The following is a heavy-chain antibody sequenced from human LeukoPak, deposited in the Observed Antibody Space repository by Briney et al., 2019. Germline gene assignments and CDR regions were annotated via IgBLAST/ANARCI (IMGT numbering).Heavy chain of an antibody. V-gene: IGHV4-4*07. CDR2: IYTSGST. CDR1: GGSISSYY. CDR3: ARETVVAAIVTYYYYYYMDV. J-gene: IGHJ6*03. D-gene: IGHD2-15*01. Sequence: KPSETLSLTCTVSGGSISSYYWSWIRQPAGKGLESIGRIYTSGSTNYNPSLKSRVTMSVDTSKSQFSLKLSSVTAADTAVYYCARETVVAAIVTYYYYYYMDVWGKGTTVTVSS.